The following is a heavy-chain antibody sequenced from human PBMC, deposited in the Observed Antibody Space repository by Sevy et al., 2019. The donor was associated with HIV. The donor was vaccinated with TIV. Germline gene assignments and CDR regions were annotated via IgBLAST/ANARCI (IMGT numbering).Heavy chain of an antibody. CDR2: IIPIFGTA. D-gene: IGHD1-20*01. CDR1: GGTFSSYA. V-gene: IGHV1-69*06. Sequence: ASVKVSCKASGGTFSSYAISWVRQAPGQGLEWMGGIIPIFGTANYAQKFQGRVTITADKSTGTAYMELSSLRSEDTAVYYCAREPPSITGTTYYYYYMDVWGKGTSVTVSS. CDR3: AREPPSITGTTYYYYYMDV. J-gene: IGHJ6*03.